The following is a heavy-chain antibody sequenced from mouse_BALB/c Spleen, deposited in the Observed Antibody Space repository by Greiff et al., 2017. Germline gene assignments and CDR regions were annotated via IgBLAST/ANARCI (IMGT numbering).Heavy chain of an antibody. Sequence: EVQGVESGGGLVQPGGSLRLSCATSGFTFTDYYMSWVRQPPGKALEWLGFIRNKANGYTTEYSASVKGRFTISRDNSQSILYLQMNTLRAEDSATYYCARDEYGNYRFFAYWGQGTLVTVSA. CDR1: GFTFTDYY. V-gene: IGHV7-3*02. D-gene: IGHD2-10*02. CDR2: IRNKANGYTT. J-gene: IGHJ3*01. CDR3: ARDEYGNYRFFAY.